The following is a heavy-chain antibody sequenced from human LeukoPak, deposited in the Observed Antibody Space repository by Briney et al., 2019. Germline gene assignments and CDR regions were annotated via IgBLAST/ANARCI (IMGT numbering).Heavy chain of an antibody. CDR1: GYTFTGYY. V-gene: IGHV1-2*06. Sequence: ASVKVSCKASGYTFTGYYMHWVRQAPGQGLEWMGRINPNSGGTNYAQKFQGRVTMTRDTSISTAYMELSRLRSDDTAVYYCARDRAAAGPLDPWGQGTLVTVSS. J-gene: IGHJ5*02. CDR2: INPNSGGT. CDR3: ARDRAAAGPLDP. D-gene: IGHD6-13*01.